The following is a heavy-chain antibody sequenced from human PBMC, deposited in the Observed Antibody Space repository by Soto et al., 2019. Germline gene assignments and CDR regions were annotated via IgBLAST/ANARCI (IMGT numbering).Heavy chain of an antibody. CDR2: IYHSGST. V-gene: IGHV4-30-2*01. CDR3: ARSTPPRDIVATIGAFDI. J-gene: IGHJ3*02. Sequence: SETLSLTCAVSGGSISSGGYSWSWIRQPPGKGLEWIGYIYHSGSTYYNPSLKSRVTISVDRSKNQFSLKLSSVTAADTAVYYCARSTPPRDIVATIGAFDIWGQGTMVTVSS. CDR1: GGSISSGGYS. D-gene: IGHD5-12*01.